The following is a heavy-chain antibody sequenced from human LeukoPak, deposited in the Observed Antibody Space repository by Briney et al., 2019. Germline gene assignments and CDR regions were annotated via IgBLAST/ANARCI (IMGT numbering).Heavy chain of an antibody. V-gene: IGHV1-46*02. D-gene: IGHD1-26*01. CDR2: IKPSGGST. J-gene: IGHJ3*02. CDR1: GGTFNSYA. CDR3: ARVMSGSYWDDAFDI. Sequence: ASVKVSCKASGGTFNSYAISWVRQAPGQGLEWMGRIKPSGGSTGYAQKFQGRVTMTRDMSTSTVYMELSSLRSEDTAVYYCARVMSGSYWDDAFDIWGQGTMVTVSS.